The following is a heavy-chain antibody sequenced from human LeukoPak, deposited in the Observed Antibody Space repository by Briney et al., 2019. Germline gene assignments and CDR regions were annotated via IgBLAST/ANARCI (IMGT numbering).Heavy chain of an antibody. J-gene: IGHJ4*02. CDR2: IYYSGST. CDR3: ARAPGYCSGGSCYSALYAFDY. V-gene: IGHV4-59*01. Sequence: PSETLSLTCTVSGGSISSYYWSWIRQPPGKGLEWIGYIYYSGSTNYNPSLKSRVTISVDTSKNQFSLKLSSVTAADTAVYYCARAPGYCSGGSCYSALYAFDYWGQGTLVTVSS. CDR1: GGSISSYY. D-gene: IGHD2-15*01.